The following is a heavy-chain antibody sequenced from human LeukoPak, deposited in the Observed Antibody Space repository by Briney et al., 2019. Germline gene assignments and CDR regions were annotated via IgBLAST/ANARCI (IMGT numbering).Heavy chain of an antibody. V-gene: IGHV4-59*01. Sequence: SETLSLTCTVSGGSISSYYWSWIRQPPGKGLEWIGYIYYSGSTNYNPSLKSRVTISVDTSKNQFSLKLSSVTAADTAVYYCARSRAPPMDTYYFDYWGQGTLVTVSS. CDR2: IYYSGST. CDR1: GGSISSYY. J-gene: IGHJ4*02. CDR3: ARSRAPPMDTYYFDY. D-gene: IGHD3-10*01.